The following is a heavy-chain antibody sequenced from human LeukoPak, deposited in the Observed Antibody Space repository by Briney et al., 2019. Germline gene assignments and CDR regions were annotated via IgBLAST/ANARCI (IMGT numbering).Heavy chain of an antibody. CDR1: GYTCTNYG. V-gene: IGHV1-18*01. CDR3: AREKRFYSGSYFDY. Sequence: GASVKVSCKTSGYTCTNYGISWVRQAPGQGREGVGWISGGNGNRKYAQKFKGRVTMTTDTFTSTAYMDLRSLRSDATAVYYCAREKRFYSGSYFDYWGQGTLVTVSS. J-gene: IGHJ4*02. CDR2: ISGGNGNR. D-gene: IGHD1-26*01.